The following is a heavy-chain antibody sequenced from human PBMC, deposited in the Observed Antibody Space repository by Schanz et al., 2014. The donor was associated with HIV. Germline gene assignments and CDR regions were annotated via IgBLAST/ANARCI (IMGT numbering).Heavy chain of an antibody. J-gene: IGHJ4*02. CDR1: GFTFSDHG. V-gene: IGHV3-33*06. Sequence: QVQLVESGGGVVQPGRSLRLSCAASGFTFSDHGMHWVRQAPGKGLEWVACIWYDGSNTHYADSVKGRLTISRDDSKNTVYLQMNSLRAEDTAVYYCANEEVPNDYWGQGTLVTVSS. CDR2: IWYDGSNT. CDR3: ANEEVPNDY.